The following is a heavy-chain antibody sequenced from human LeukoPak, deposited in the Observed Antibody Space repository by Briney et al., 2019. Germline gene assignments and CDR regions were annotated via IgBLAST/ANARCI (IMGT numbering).Heavy chain of an antibody. D-gene: IGHD2-21*02. CDR2: IYTSGCT. CDR3: DREGGYAVVTATYYFDY. CDR1: RGSIRSYH. V-gene: IGHV4-4*07. Sequence: SETLSLTCTVSRGSIRSYHWRWLRQPAGKGLEWIGRIYTSGCTNYNPSLKSRVTISVDKSKNQFSLKLSSVTLADTAVYYCDREGGYAVVTATYYFDYWGQGTLVTVSS. J-gene: IGHJ4*02.